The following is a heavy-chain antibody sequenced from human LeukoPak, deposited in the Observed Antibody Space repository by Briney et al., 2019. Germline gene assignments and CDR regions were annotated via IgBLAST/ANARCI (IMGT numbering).Heavy chain of an antibody. CDR3: ARGGGYYDSSGFIDY. Sequence: SETLSLTCAVSGGSISSGGYSWSWIRQPPGKGLEWIGYIYHSGSTYYNPSLKSRVTISVDRSKNQFSLKLISVTAADTAVYYCARGGGYYDSSGFIDYWGQGTLVTVSS. J-gene: IGHJ4*02. V-gene: IGHV4-30-2*01. D-gene: IGHD3-22*01. CDR1: GGSISSGGYS. CDR2: IYHSGST.